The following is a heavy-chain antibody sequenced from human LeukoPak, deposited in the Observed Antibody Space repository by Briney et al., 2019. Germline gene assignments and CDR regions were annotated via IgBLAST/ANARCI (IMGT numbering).Heavy chain of an antibody. V-gene: IGHV3-66*01. D-gene: IGHD3-10*01. CDR1: GFTFSSYS. J-gene: IGHJ4*02. CDR3: ARSKSKGVIIS. Sequence: PGGSLRLSCAASGFTFSSYSMNWVRQAPGKGLEWVSVIYSGGSTYYADSVKGRFTISRDNSKNTLYLQMNSLRAEDTAVYYCARSKSKGVIISWGQGTLVTVSS. CDR2: IYSGGST.